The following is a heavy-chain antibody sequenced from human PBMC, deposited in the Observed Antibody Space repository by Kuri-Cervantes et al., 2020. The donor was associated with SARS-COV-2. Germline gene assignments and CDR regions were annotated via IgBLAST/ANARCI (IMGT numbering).Heavy chain of an antibody. CDR1: GGSFSGYH. D-gene: IGHD2-2*01. CDR2: INHSGST. V-gene: IGHV4-34*01. J-gene: IGHJ5*02. CDR3: ARAPRYIVVVPAGGNWFDP. Sequence: GSLRLSCAVYGGSFSGYHWSWTRQPPGKGLEWIGEINHSGSTNYNPSLKRRGTISVDTSKNQFSLKLSSVTAANTAVYSCARAPRYIVVVPAGGNWFDPWGQGTLVTVSS.